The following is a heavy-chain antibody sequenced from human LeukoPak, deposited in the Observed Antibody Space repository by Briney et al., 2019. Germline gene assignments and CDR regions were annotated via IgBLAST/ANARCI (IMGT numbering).Heavy chain of an antibody. CDR1: RFTFSSYA. J-gene: IGHJ6*04. V-gene: IGHV3-23*01. D-gene: IGHD3-10*01. Sequence: GGSLRLSCAASRFTFSSYALSSVRQAPGKGLEWVSAISGSGGSTYYADSVKGRFTISTDNSKNTLYLKMNSLRAEDTAVYYCATDYGSGSYHYYYYGMDVWGKGTTVTVSS. CDR3: ATDYGSGSYHYYYYGMDV. CDR2: ISGSGGST.